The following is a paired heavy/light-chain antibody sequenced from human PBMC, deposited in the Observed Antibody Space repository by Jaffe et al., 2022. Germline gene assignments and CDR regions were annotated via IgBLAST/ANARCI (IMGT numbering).Light chain of an antibody. CDR3: MQATQSPLT. CDR1: QNLVHSDGNTY. CDR2: KIS. J-gene: IGKJ4*01. Sequence: DIVMTQTPLSSPVTLGQPASISCRSSQNLVHSDGNTYLSWLQQRPGQPPRLLIYKISNRFSGVPDRFSGSGAGTDFTLTISRVEAEDVGVYYCMQATQSPLTFGGGTKVEIK. V-gene: IGKV2-24*01.
Heavy chain of an antibody. CDR1: GYTFTDYH. D-gene: IGHD2-15*01. CDR3: ARGGGVYCSVGSCYGAFDY. Sequence: QVQLVQSGAEVKKPEASVKVSCKASGYTFTDYHIHWVRQAPGQGLEWMGRTNPNSGGTKYAQKFQGRVTMTGDTSSSTAYMELSRLRSDDTAVYYCARGGGVYCSVGSCYGAFDYWGQGALVTVSS. J-gene: IGHJ4*02. CDR2: TNPNSGGT. V-gene: IGHV1-2*06.